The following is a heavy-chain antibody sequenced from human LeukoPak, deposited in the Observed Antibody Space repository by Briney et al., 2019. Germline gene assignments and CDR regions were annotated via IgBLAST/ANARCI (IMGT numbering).Heavy chain of an antibody. J-gene: IGHJ4*02. D-gene: IGHD3-10*01. CDR3: ARENWFKFDY. CDR1: GFTFNTYS. V-gene: IGHV3-48*02. CDR2: ISSSSDAI. Sequence: GGSLRLSCAGSGFTFNTYSMTWVRPAPGKGLEWLSYISSSSDAIWYADSVKGRFTVSRDNAKNSLYLHMNSLRDKDTAVYYCARENWFKFDYWGQGSLVTVSS.